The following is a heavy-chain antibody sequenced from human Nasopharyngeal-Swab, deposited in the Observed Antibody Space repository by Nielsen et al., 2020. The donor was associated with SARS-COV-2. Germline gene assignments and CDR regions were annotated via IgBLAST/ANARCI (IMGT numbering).Heavy chain of an antibody. D-gene: IGHD2-2*01. V-gene: IGHV5-51*01. Sequence: GESLKISCQGSGSSFTSYWIGWVRQMPGKGREWMGIIYPGGSDTRYSPSFQGQVTISADKSISTACLQWSSLKASDTAMYYCARHENIVVVPDYWGQGTLVTVSS. CDR1: GSSFTSYW. CDR2: IYPGGSDT. J-gene: IGHJ4*02. CDR3: ARHENIVVVPDY.